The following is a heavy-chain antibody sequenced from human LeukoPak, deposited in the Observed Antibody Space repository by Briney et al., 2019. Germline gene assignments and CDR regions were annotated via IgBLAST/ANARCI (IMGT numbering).Heavy chain of an antibody. J-gene: IGHJ6*03. V-gene: IGHV3-21*01. D-gene: IGHD6-13*01. CDR3: ARTPRAIAAALYSNYYYYMDV. CDR1: GFTFSSYS. CDR2: IISSSSYI. Sequence: GGSLRLSCAASGFTFSSYSMNWVRQAPGKGLEWVSSIISSSSYIYYADSVKGRFTISRDNAKNSLYLQMNSLRAEDTAVYYCARTPRAIAAALYSNYYYYMDVWGKGTTVTVSS.